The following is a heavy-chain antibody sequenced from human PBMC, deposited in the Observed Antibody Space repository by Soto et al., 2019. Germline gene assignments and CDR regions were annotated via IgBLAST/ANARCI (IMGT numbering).Heavy chain of an antibody. J-gene: IGHJ4*02. CDR1: GFMFKSYV. CDR3: ARWGTTGGFDL. V-gene: IGHV3-30*19. Sequence: QLQLVESGGGVAQPGTSLRLSCTASGFMFKSYVMHWVRQAPGKGLEWVALISYDGNNKYYGDSVKGRFTVSRDNSKNTLHLQMDSLRPEDTALYYCARWGTTGGFDLWGQGTLVSVSS. D-gene: IGHD3-16*01. CDR2: ISYDGNNK.